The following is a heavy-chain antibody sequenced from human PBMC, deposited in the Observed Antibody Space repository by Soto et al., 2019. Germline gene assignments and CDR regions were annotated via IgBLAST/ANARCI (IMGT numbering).Heavy chain of an antibody. CDR2: IYYIGST. CDR1: GGSISSYY. CDR3: AGGEDLVVMPSGF. V-gene: IGHV4-59*01. Sequence: QVQLQESGPGLVKPSETLSLTCTVSGGSISSYYWSWIRQPPGKGLEWIGKIYYIGSTNYNPSLKCRVTTSVDTSWIPISLKLSAVTASDTAVYYCAGGEDLVVMPSGFWGQGTLVTVSS. D-gene: IGHD3-16*01. J-gene: IGHJ4*02.